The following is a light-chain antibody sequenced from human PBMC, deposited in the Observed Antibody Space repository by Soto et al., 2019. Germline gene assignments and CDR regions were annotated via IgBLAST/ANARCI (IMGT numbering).Light chain of an antibody. CDR2: DVN. V-gene: IGLV2-14*01. Sequence: QSVLTQPASVSGSPGQSITISCTGTSSDVGGYDYVSWYQQLPGKAPKLMLYDVNNRPSGVSNRFSGSKSGNTASLTISGLQAEDEADYYCSSYTGTSTFVFGGGTKVTVL. CDR3: SSYTGTSTFV. CDR1: SSDVGGYDY. J-gene: IGLJ1*01.